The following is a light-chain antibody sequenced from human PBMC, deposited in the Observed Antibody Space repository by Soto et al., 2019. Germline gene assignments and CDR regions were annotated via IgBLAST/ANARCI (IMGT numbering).Light chain of an antibody. J-gene: IGKJ3*01. CDR1: QSLTSNY. CDR2: DAS. CDR3: QKYGGLFT. V-gene: IGKV3-20*01. Sequence: EIVLTQSPGTLSLSPGERATLSCRASQSLTSNYLAWYQQKPGQAPRLLIYDASSRATAIPDRFSGSGSRTDFTLTISRLEPEDFAVSYCQKYGGLFTFGPGTKVDIK.